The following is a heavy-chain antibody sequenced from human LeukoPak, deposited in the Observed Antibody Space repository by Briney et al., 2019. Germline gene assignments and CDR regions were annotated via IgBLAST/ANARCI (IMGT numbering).Heavy chain of an antibody. Sequence: SETLSLTCTVSGVSISSSSYYWGWIRQPPGKGLEWMGRIYYSVSTYYNPSLKSRVTISVDTSKKQFSLKPSAVTPADTAVYYCASRYDYSTYIGYWGQGTLVTVSS. CDR2: IYYSVST. CDR3: ASRYDYSTYIGY. V-gene: IGHV4-39*01. D-gene: IGHD4-11*01. CDR1: GVSISSSSYY. J-gene: IGHJ4*02.